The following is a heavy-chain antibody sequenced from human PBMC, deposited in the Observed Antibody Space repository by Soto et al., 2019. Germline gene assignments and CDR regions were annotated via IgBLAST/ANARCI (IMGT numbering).Heavy chain of an antibody. CDR3: ATRGNEPYSSLFY. CDR2: YDPEDDGT. V-gene: IGHV1-24*01. CDR1: GNTLSELP. Sequence: QVQLVQSGAEVRKPGASVKVSCKMCGNTLSELPMHWVRQTAGKGLEWMAGYDPEDDGTIYAQNFQGRVSLIEDTSTDTAYLEVNRLTSEDTAVYYCATRGNEPYSSLFYWGQGTLVTVSS. J-gene: IGHJ4*01. D-gene: IGHD3-9*01.